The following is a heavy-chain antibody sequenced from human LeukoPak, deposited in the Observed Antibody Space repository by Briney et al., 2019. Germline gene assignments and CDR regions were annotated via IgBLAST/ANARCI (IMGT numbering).Heavy chain of an antibody. CDR2: INPNSGGT. D-gene: IGHD2-15*01. J-gene: IGHJ4*02. Sequence: GASVKVSCKASGYTFTGYYMHWVRQAPGQGLEWMGWINPNSGGTNYAQKFQGRVTMTRDTSISTAYMELSRLRSDDTAVYYCARLGYCSGGSCYNVDYWGQGTLVTVSS. V-gene: IGHV1-2*02. CDR1: GYTFTGYY. CDR3: ARLGYCSGGSCYNVDY.